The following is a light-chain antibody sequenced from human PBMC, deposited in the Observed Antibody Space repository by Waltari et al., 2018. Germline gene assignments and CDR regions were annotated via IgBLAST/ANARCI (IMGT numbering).Light chain of an antibody. CDR1: SSDVGNYYF. V-gene: IGLV2-11*01. Sequence: QSALTQPRSVSGSPGQSVTIYCSGTSSDVGNYYFVSWYQQHPGNAPKLLIYDVVKRPSGVPDRFSGSKSGNTASLTISGLQTEDEADYYCCSYAGSYTVVFGGGTQLTVL. CDR3: CSYAGSYTVV. CDR2: DVV. J-gene: IGLJ7*01.